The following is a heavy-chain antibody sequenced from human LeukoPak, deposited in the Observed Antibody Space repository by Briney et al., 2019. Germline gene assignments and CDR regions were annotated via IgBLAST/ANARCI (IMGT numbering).Heavy chain of an antibody. J-gene: IGHJ6*02. D-gene: IGHD5-18*01. V-gene: IGHV4-4*07. CDR1: GGSISSYY. CDR3: AREAMAPGRERNKYYHYYGMDV. CDR2: VYISGSA. Sequence: SETLSLTCTVSGGSISSYYSSWIWHPAGKGLEWIGRVYISGSANYNPSPPGRVTLSVDTSKNQFSLKLSSVTAADTAVYYCAREAMAPGRERNKYYHYYGMDVWGQGSTVTVSS.